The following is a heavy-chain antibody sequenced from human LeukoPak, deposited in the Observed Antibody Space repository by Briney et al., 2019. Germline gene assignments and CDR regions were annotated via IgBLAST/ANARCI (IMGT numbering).Heavy chain of an antibody. J-gene: IGHJ4*02. CDR3: ARGSTYYDSSGQVPFDC. Sequence: GGSLRLSCAASGFIFNKYWMTWVRQAPGKGLEWVANIKQDGSKKSYVDSVKGRFTISRDNAKNSLYLQMNSLRAEDTAVYYCARGSTYYDSSGQVPFDCWGQGTLVTVSS. CDR1: GFIFNKYW. CDR2: IKQDGSKK. V-gene: IGHV3-7*01. D-gene: IGHD3-22*01.